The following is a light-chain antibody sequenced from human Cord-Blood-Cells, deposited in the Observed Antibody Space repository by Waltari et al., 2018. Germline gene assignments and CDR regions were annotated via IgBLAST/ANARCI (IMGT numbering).Light chain of an antibody. CDR3: MQALQTPPT. CDR2: LGS. CDR1: PSLLHSNGYNY. J-gene: IGKJ1*01. V-gene: IGKV2-28*01. Sequence: DIVMTQSPLSLPVTPGEPASISCRSSPSLLHSNGYNYLDWYLQKPGQSPQLLIYLGSNRDSGVPDRFSGSGSGTDFTLKISRVEAEDVGVYYCMQALQTPPTFGQGTKVEIK.